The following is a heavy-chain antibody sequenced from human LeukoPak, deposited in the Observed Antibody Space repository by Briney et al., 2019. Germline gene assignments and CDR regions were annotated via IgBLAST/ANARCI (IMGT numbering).Heavy chain of an antibody. V-gene: IGHV3-21*01. CDR2: ISSSSSYI. CDR1: GFTFSSYS. Sequence: GSLRLSCAASGFTFSSYSMNWVRQAPGKGLEWVSSISSSSSYIYYADSVKGRFTISRGNAKNSLYLQMNSLRAEDTAVYYCASVSAVNWFDPWGQGTLVTVSS. J-gene: IGHJ5*02. CDR3: ASVSAVNWFDP. D-gene: IGHD3-16*02.